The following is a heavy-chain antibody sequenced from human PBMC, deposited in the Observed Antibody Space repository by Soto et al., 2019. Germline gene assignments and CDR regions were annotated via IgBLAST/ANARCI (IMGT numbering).Heavy chain of an antibody. V-gene: IGHV3-23*01. D-gene: IGHD3-10*01. Sequence: PGGSLRLSCAASGFTFSSYAMSWVRQAPGKGLEWVSAISGSGGSTYYADSVKGRFTISRDNSKNTLYLQMNSLRAEDTAVYYCALLEVRGVMTFPFDYWGQGTLGTCSS. J-gene: IGHJ4*02. CDR2: ISGSGGST. CDR3: ALLEVRGVMTFPFDY. CDR1: GFTFSSYA.